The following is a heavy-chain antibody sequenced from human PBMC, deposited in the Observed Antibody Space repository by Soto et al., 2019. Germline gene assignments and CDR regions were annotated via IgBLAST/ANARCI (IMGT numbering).Heavy chain of an antibody. Sequence: EVQLLESGGGLVQPGGSLRLSCAASGFTFSSYAMSWVRQAPGKGLEWVSAISGSGGSTYYADSVKGRFTISRDNSKNTLYLQMNSLRAEDTAVYYCAKSALMNRVATILAGWFDPWGQGTLVTVSS. J-gene: IGHJ5*02. CDR3: AKSALMNRVATILAGWFDP. CDR2: ISGSGGST. D-gene: IGHD5-12*01. CDR1: GFTFSSYA. V-gene: IGHV3-23*01.